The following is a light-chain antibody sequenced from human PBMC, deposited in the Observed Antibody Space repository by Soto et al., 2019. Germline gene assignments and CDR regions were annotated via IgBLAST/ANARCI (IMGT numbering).Light chain of an antibody. Sequence: IQFTQSPSSLSASLGDSVTITCRDSPGISNYLGWYQQKPGKAPKLLIYAASTMQSGVPSRFSGSGSGTDFTLTISSLQPEDVATYYCQKYNSSPRTFGQGTKVDIK. J-gene: IGKJ1*01. V-gene: IGKV1-27*01. CDR2: AAS. CDR1: PGISNY. CDR3: QKYNSSPRT.